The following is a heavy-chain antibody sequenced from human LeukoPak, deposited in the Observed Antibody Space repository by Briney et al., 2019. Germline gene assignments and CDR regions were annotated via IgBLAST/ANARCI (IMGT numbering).Heavy chain of an antibody. CDR3: ARNPTAMVMYNWFDP. CDR1: GGSFSGYY. CDR2: INHSGST. J-gene: IGHJ5*02. D-gene: IGHD5-18*01. Sequence: TSETLSLTCAVYGGSFSGYYWSWIRQPPGKGLEWIGEINHSGSTNYNPSLKSRVTISVDTSKNQFSLKLSSVTAADTAVYYCARNPTAMVMYNWFDPWGQGTLVTVSS. V-gene: IGHV4-34*01.